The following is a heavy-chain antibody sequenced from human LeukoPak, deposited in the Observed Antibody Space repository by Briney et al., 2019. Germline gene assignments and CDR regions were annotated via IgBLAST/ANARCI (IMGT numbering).Heavy chain of an antibody. CDR3: ASFVGGSGSRDY. D-gene: IGHD3-10*01. V-gene: IGHV3-21*01. J-gene: IGHJ4*02. CDR1: GFTFSSYS. CDR2: ISSSSSYI. Sequence: GGYLRLSCAASGFTFSSYSMNWVRQAPGKGLEWVSSISSSSSYIYYADSVKGRFTISRDNAKNSLYLQMNSLRAEDTAVYYCASFVGGSGSRDYWGQGTLVTVSS.